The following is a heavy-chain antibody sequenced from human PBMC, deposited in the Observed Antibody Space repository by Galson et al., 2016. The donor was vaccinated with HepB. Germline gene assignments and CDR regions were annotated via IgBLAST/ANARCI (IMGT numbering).Heavy chain of an antibody. V-gene: IGHV4-59*01. D-gene: IGHD6-19*01. J-gene: IGHJ3*01. CDR2: IHYSGST. CDR1: GVSISSYY. CDR3: AKWIYSTGWPSALYV. Sequence: SETLSLTCTVSGVSISSYYWSWIRQPPGKGLEWIGFIHYSGSTNYSPSLRSRVTMSLDTSKSQFSLKLSSVTAADTAVYYCAKWIYSTGWPSALYVWGRGTMVTVSS.